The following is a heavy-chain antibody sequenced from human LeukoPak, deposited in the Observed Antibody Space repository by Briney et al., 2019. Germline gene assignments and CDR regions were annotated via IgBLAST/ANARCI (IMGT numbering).Heavy chain of an antibody. CDR1: GFTFSSYW. Sequence: GGSLRLSCAASGFTFSSYWMSWVRQAPGKGLEWVANIKQDGGEKYYVDSVKGRFTISRDNAKNSLYLQMNSLRAEDTAVYYCASHHHYGSGSYRDYYFDYWGQGTLVTVSS. CDR3: ASHHHYGSGSYRDYYFDY. CDR2: IKQDGGEK. V-gene: IGHV3-7*01. D-gene: IGHD3-10*01. J-gene: IGHJ4*02.